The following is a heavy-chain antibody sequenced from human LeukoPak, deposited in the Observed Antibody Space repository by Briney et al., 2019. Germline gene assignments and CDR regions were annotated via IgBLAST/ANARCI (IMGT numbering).Heavy chain of an antibody. CDR1: GFTFSSYA. CDR2: ISGSGGST. Sequence: QTGGSLRLSCAASGFTFSSYAMSWVRQAPGKWLEWVSAISGSGGSTYYADSVKGRFTISRDNSKNTLYLQMNSLRAEDTAVYYCGRMPVVVIIAPGSHFDYWGQGTLVTVSS. D-gene: IGHD3-22*01. V-gene: IGHV3-23*01. CDR3: GRMPVVVIIAPGSHFDY. J-gene: IGHJ4*02.